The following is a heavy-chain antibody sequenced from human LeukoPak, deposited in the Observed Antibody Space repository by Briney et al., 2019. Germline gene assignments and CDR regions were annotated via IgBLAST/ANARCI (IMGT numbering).Heavy chain of an antibody. CDR1: GFTFSSYG. D-gene: IGHD3-10*01. CDR2: IWYDGSNK. J-gene: IGHJ4*02. Sequence: GGSLRLSCAASGFTFSSYGMHWVRQASGKGLEWVAFIWYDGSNKYYADSVKGRFTISRDNSKNTLYLEMNSLRAEDTAVYYCAKDIGSYYDYWGQGILVTVSS. V-gene: IGHV3-30*02. CDR3: AKDIGSYYDY.